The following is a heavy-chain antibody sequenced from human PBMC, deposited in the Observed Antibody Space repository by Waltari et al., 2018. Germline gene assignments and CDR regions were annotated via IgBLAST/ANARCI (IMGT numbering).Heavy chain of an antibody. Sequence: EVQVLESGGGLVQPGGSLRLSCAASGFTFSSYAMTWVRQPPGKGLGWVSGIKGSGGSTYDADSVKGRFTISRDNSKNTLYLQMNSLRAEDTAVYYCAKVGDSGYAYAYYDHWGQGTLVTVSS. CDR1: GFTFSSYA. CDR3: AKVGDSGYAYAYYDH. D-gene: IGHD5-12*01. J-gene: IGHJ4*02. CDR2: IKGSGGST. V-gene: IGHV3-23*01.